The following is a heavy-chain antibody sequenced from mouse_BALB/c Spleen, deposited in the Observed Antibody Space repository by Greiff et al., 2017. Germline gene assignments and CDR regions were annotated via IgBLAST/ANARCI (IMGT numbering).Heavy chain of an antibody. CDR1: GFTFSSFG. D-gene: IGHD2-4*01. CDR2: ISSGSSTI. J-gene: IGHJ2*01. V-gene: IGHV5-17*02. CDR3: ARSMITTELGN. Sequence: EVHLVESGGGLVQPGGSRKLSCVASGFTFSSFGMHWVRQAPEKGLEWVAYISSGSSTIYYADTVKGRFTISRDNPKNTLFLQMTSLRSEDTAMYYCARSMITTELGNWGQGTTLTVSS.